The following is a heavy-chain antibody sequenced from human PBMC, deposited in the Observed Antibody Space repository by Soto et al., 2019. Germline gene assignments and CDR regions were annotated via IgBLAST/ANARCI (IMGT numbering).Heavy chain of an antibody. J-gene: IGHJ4*02. Sequence: GGSLRLSCAASGFTFSSYGMHWVRQAPGKGLEWVAVIWYDGSNKYYADSVKGRFTISRDNSKNTLYLQMNSLRAEDTAVYYCARAGGRFGEPSPSLARNYFDYWGQGTLVTVSS. D-gene: IGHD3-10*01. CDR3: ARAGGRFGEPSPSLARNYFDY. CDR1: GFTFSSYG. CDR2: IWYDGSNK. V-gene: IGHV3-33*01.